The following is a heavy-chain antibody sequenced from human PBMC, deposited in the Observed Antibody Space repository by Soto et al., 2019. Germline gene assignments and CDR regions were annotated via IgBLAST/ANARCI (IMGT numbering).Heavy chain of an antibody. CDR3: AKGSHYDILTAYHAFGY. Sequence: PGGSLRLSCAASGFTFNSYAMNWVRQAPGKGLEWVSSISGGGGGTYYADSVKGRLTISRDNSKNTLYLQMNSLRAEDTALYYCAKGSHYDILTAYHAFGYWGPGTLVTVSS. CDR2: ISGGGGGT. V-gene: IGHV3-23*01. J-gene: IGHJ4*02. D-gene: IGHD3-9*01. CDR1: GFTFNSYA.